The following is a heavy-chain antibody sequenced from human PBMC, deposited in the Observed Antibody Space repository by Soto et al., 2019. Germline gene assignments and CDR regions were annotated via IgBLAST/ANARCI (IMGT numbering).Heavy chain of an antibody. J-gene: IGHJ6*02. CDR3: AHKGKGYYYYGMDV. V-gene: IGHV2-5*01. CDR1: GFSLSTSGVG. CDR2: IYWNDDK. Sequence: SGPALGNRTQTLTLTCPFSGFSLSTSGVGVGWIRQPPGKALEWLALIYWNDDKRYSPSLKSRLTITKDTSKNQVVLTMTNMDPVDTATYYCAHKGKGYYYYGMDVWGQGTTVTVSS.